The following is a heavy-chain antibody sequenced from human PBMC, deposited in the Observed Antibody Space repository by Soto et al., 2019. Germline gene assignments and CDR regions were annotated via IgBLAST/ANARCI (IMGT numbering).Heavy chain of an antibody. CDR1: GGSISSSGYY. Sequence: QVQLQESGPGLVKPSQTLSLTCTVSGGSISSSGYYWSWIRQHPGKVLEWIGYIYDSGNTYYNPSLKSRVTISVDTSKNQFSLKLSSVTAADTAVYYCAREEGGGYDHRWFDPWGQGTLVTVSS. CDR3: AREEGGGYDHRWFDP. V-gene: IGHV4-31*03. D-gene: IGHD5-12*01. CDR2: IYDSGNT. J-gene: IGHJ5*02.